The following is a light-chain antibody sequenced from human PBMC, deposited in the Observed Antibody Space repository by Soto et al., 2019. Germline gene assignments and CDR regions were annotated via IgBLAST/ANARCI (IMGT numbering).Light chain of an antibody. V-gene: IGKV3-15*01. J-gene: IGKJ1*01. CDR2: DAS. CDR1: QSVRSN. Sequence: EIVMTQSPATLSVSPGERATLSCRASQSVRSNLAWYQQKPGQTPRLLIYDASTRATGIPARFSGSWSGTEFTLTISSLQSEDFAVYYCQQYHNWWTFGQGTKVEVK. CDR3: QQYHNWWT.